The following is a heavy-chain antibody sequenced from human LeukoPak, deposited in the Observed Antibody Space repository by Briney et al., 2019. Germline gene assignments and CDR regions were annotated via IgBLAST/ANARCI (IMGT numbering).Heavy chain of an antibody. D-gene: IGHD2-2*01. Sequence: GGSLRLSCAASGFTFSSYWMSWVRQAPGKGLEWVANIKQDGSEKYYADSVKGRFTISRDNSKNTLYLQMNSLRAEDTAVYYCAKGDPVTYHDAFDIWGQGTMVTVSS. CDR2: IKQDGSEK. J-gene: IGHJ3*02. CDR3: AKGDPVTYHDAFDI. V-gene: IGHV3-7*01. CDR1: GFTFSSYW.